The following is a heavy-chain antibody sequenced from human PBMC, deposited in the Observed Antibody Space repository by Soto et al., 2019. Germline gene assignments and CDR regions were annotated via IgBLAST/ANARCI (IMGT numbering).Heavy chain of an antibody. CDR2: INPGTGNT. Sequence: QAQLVQSGAEVKKPGASVKVSCKASGYTFTSYAIHWVRQAPGQRLEWMGWINPGTGNTRYSQNFQGRVTITWDTSATTAYMELSSLRSEDTAVYYCTSGRLEYWGQGTQVTVSS. CDR1: GYTFTSYA. J-gene: IGHJ4*02. D-gene: IGHD1-26*01. CDR3: TSGRLEY. V-gene: IGHV1-3*01.